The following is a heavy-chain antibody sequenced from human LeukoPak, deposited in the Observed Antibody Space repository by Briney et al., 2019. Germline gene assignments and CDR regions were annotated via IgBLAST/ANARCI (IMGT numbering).Heavy chain of an antibody. CDR1: GFTFSSYG. Sequence: GGSLRLSCAASGFTFSSYGMHWVRQAPGKGLEWVAVIWYDGSNKYYADSVKGRFTISRDNSKNTLYLQMNSLRAEDTAVYYRARDRGASGWPAFDYWGQGTLVTVSS. D-gene: IGHD6-19*01. J-gene: IGHJ4*02. V-gene: IGHV3-33*01. CDR2: IWYDGSNK. CDR3: ARDRGASGWPAFDY.